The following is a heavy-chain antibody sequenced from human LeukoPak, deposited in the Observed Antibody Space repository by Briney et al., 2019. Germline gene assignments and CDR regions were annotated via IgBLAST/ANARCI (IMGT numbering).Heavy chain of an antibody. J-gene: IGHJ4*02. CDR3: ARYQYYDFWSGPDY. Sequence: GASVKVSCKASGYTFTSYDINWVRQATGQGREWMGWMNPNSGNTGYAQKSQGRVTMTRNTSISTAYTELSSLRSEDTAVYYCARYQYYDFWSGPDYWGQGTLVTVSS. CDR2: MNPNSGNT. V-gene: IGHV1-8*01. CDR1: GYTFTSYD. D-gene: IGHD3-3*01.